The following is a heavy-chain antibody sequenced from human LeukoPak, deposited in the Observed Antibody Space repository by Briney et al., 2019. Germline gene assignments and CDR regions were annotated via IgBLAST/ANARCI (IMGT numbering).Heavy chain of an antibody. CDR2: IYYSGST. J-gene: IGHJ4*02. CDR1: GGSISSISYY. Sequence: SETLSLTCTVSGGSISSISYYWGWIRQPPGKGLEWIGRIYYSGSTYYNPSLESRVTMSVDTSENQFSLKLSSVTAADTAVYYCARHKEALTDYFDYWGQGTLVTVSS. V-gene: IGHV4-39*01. D-gene: IGHD3-9*01. CDR3: ARHKEALTDYFDY.